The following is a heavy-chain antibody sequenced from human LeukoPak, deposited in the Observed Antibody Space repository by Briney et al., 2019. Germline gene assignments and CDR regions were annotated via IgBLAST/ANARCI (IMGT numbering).Heavy chain of an antibody. Sequence: SVKVSCKASGGTFSSYAISWVRQAPGQGLEWMGRIIPIFGTANYAQKFQGRVTITTDESTSTAYMELSSLRFEDTAVYYCASILADNCGGDCYVDYWGQGTLVTVSS. CDR1: GGTFSSYA. V-gene: IGHV1-69*05. D-gene: IGHD2-21*02. J-gene: IGHJ4*02. CDR2: IIPIFGTA. CDR3: ASILADNCGGDCYVDY.